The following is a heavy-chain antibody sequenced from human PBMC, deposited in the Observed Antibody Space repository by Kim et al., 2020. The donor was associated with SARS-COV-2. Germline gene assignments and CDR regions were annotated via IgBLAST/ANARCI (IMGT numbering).Heavy chain of an antibody. CDR3: ARDPRALSGYVREYYYYGMDV. J-gene: IGHJ6*02. CDR2: INTNTGNP. CDR1: GYTFTSYA. V-gene: IGHV7-4-1*02. D-gene: IGHD5-12*01. Sequence: ASVKVSCKASGYTFTSYAMNWVRQAPGQGLEWMGWINTNTGNPTYAQGFTGRFVFSLDTSVSTAYLQISSLKAEDTAVYYCARDPRALSGYVREYYYYGMDVWGQGTTVTVSS.